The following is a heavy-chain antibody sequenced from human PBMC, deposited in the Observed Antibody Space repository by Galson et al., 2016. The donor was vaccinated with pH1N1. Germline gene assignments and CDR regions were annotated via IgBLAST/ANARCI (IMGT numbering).Heavy chain of an antibody. J-gene: IGHJ6*02. CDR3: ARGRGDLAGYYYGLDV. Sequence: SVKVSCKASADTFNRYGITWVLQAPGQGLQWMGWINTRNGYTRISQKFQGRVTMTTDTTTRAVYMDLGSLKSDDTCVYYCARGRGDLAGYYYGLDVWGQGTTVTVSS. CDR1: ADTFNRYG. V-gene: IGHV1-18*01. CDR2: INTRNGYT.